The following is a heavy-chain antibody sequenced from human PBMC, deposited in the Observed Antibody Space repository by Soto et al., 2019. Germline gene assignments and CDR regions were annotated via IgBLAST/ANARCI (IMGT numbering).Heavy chain of an antibody. D-gene: IGHD3-22*01. J-gene: IGHJ4*02. V-gene: IGHV4-31*03. CDR1: GGSISSGGYN. Sequence: PSETLSLTCTVPGGSISSGGYNWSWIRQHPGKGLERIGYVYYSGSTYYNPSLKSRVTTSVDTSKNQFSLKLSSVTAADTAGYYCARGYYYDSQGLDYWGQGTPVTVSS. CDR3: ARGYYYDSQGLDY. CDR2: VYYSGST.